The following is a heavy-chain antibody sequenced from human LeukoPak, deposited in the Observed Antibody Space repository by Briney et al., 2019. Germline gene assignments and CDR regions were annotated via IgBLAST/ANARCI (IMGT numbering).Heavy chain of an antibody. Sequence: SETLSLTCAVYGGSFSGYYWSWIRQPPGKGLEWIGYIYYSGSTSYNPSLKSRVTISVDTSKNQFSLNLTSVTAADTAVYYCARSGSTAFDYWGQGTLVTVSS. CDR2: IYYSGST. CDR3: ARSGSTAFDY. D-gene: IGHD1-26*01. CDR1: GGSFSGYY. J-gene: IGHJ4*02. V-gene: IGHV4-59*01.